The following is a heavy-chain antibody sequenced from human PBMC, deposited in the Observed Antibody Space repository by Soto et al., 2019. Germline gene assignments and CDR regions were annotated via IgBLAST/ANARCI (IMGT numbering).Heavy chain of an antibody. CDR1: GVTFSSYE. CDR3: ARSHGYAYAFDI. Sequence: QPGGSLRLSCAASGVTFSSYEMNWVRQAPGKGLEWVSYISSSGSTIYNADFVKGRFTIVRDNAKQLLYLQMNILRAEDTAVYYCARSHGYAYAFDIWGQGTMVTVSS. V-gene: IGHV3-48*03. D-gene: IGHD2-2*01. CDR2: ISSSGSTI. J-gene: IGHJ3*02.